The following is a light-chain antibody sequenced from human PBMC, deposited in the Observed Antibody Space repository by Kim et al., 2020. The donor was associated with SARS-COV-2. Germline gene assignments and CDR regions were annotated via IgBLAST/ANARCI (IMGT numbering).Light chain of an antibody. CDR2: DVT. J-gene: IGLJ3*02. CDR3: SSYTSGDTWV. CDR1: SSDIGRYNS. V-gene: IGLV2-14*03. Sequence: GQSITISCTGSSSDIGRYNSVSWYQQHPGKAPKLMIYDVTQWPSGISNRFSGSKSGNTASLTISGLQAEDEADYYCSSYTSGDTWVFGGGTQLTVL.